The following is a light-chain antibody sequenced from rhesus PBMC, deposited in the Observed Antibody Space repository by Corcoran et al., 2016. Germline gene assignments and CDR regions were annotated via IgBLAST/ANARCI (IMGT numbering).Light chain of an antibody. CDR3: LQHKIFPWT. J-gene: IGKJ1*01. V-gene: IGKV7-13*02. CDR1: ETVGFFGRNL. CDR2: NAS. Sequence: DIVLTQSPASLAVSPGQRATITCRASETVGFFGRNLIHWYQQKPGKPPKSLIYNASNKHTGVPERFSGSGSGTDFTLTVIPVEADDAADYYCLQHKIFPWTFGQGTKVEIK.